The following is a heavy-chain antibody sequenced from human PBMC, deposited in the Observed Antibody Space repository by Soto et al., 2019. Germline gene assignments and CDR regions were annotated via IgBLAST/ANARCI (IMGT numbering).Heavy chain of an antibody. CDR1: RITFSNAW. Sequence: EVQLVESGGGLVKDGGSLRLSCAVSRITFSNAWMAWVRQAPGKGLEWVGRIQKKADGGATEYAASVKGRLSISRDDSKNTLYLQMDSLKTEDSAVYYCTIMGLGTFQYWGQGTLLTVSS. V-gene: IGHV3-15*01. CDR2: IQKKADGGAT. D-gene: IGHD1-26*01. CDR3: TIMGLGTFQY. J-gene: IGHJ4*02.